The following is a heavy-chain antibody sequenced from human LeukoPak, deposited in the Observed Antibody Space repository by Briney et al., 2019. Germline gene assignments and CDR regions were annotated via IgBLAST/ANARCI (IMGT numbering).Heavy chain of an antibody. V-gene: IGHV3-21*01. Sequence: PGGSLRLSCAASGFTFSSYSMNWVRQAPGKGLEWVSSISSSSYIYYADSVKGRFTISRDDAKNSLYLQMNSLRAEDTAVYYGARANCSSTSCPDYWGQGTLVTVSS. J-gene: IGHJ4*02. CDR1: GFTFSSYS. D-gene: IGHD2-2*01. CDR3: ARANCSSTSCPDY. CDR2: ISSSSYI.